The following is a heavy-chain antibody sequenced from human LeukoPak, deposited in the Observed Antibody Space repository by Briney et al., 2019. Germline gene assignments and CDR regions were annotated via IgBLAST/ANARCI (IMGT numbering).Heavy chain of an antibody. Sequence: PSETLSLTCAVYGGSFSGYYWSWIRQPPGKGLEWIGEINHSGSTNYNPSLKSRVTISVDTSKNQFSLKLSSVTAADTAVYYCARDLAVAHWGQGTLVTVSS. CDR3: ARDLAVAH. CDR2: INHSGST. V-gene: IGHV4-34*01. D-gene: IGHD6-19*01. CDR1: GGSFSGYY. J-gene: IGHJ4*02.